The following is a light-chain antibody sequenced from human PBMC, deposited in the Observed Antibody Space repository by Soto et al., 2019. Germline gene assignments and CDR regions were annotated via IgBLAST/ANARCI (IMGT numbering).Light chain of an antibody. Sequence: DVQMTQSPSFLSASVGYRVTITCRASQSIRRYLNWYQHRPGKAPKLLINAASNLRSGVPSIFSGSGSGTDFTLTIDSLQPEDFAVYYCQQSYISPPITFGQGTRLEIK. V-gene: IGKV1-39*01. CDR1: QSIRRY. J-gene: IGKJ5*01. CDR3: QQSYISPPIT. CDR2: AAS.